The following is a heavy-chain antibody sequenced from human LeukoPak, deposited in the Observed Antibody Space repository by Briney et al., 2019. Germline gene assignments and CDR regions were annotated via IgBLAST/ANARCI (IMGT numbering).Heavy chain of an antibody. D-gene: IGHD4-17*01. CDR1: GFTFSSYW. Sequence: PGGSLRLSCAASGFTFSSYWMSWVRQAPGKGLEWVANIKQDGSEKYYVDSVKGRFTISRDNAKNSLYLQMNSLRAEDTAVYFCARVITVYNDYEEVAESFQHWGQGTLVTVSS. CDR2: IKQDGSEK. J-gene: IGHJ1*01. V-gene: IGHV3-7*01. CDR3: ARVITVYNDYEEVAESFQH.